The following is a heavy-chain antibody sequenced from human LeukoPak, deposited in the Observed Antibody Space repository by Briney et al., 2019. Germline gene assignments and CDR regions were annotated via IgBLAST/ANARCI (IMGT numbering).Heavy chain of an antibody. CDR3: ARAYS. Sequence: GGSLRLSCAASGFTFSSQWMSWVRQAPGKGLEWVANIKEDGSKENYEDSVRGRFTISRDNAKNSLYLQMSSLRAEDTAIYYCARAYSWGQGTRVTVSS. J-gene: IGHJ5*02. V-gene: IGHV3-7*04. CDR2: IKEDGSKE. D-gene: IGHD2-21*01. CDR1: GFTFSSQW.